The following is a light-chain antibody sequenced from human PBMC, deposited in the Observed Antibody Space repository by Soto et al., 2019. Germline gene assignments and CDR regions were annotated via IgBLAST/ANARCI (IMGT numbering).Light chain of an antibody. CDR1: QSVNSRY. CDR2: GAS. Sequence: IVLTQSPGTLSLSPGERATLSCRTSQSVNSRYLAWYQQRPGQAPRLLIYGASTRPTGIPDRFSGSGSGTDFTLTISSLEPEDFAVYYCQQYGRSPTTFGQGTKVEIK. J-gene: IGKJ1*01. V-gene: IGKV3-20*01. CDR3: QQYGRSPTT.